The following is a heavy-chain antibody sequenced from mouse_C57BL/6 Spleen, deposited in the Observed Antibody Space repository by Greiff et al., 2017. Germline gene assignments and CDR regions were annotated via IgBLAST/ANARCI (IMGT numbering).Heavy chain of an antibody. CDR2: ISYDGSN. CDR3: ARDRVVPWFAY. D-gene: IGHD3-3*01. V-gene: IGHV3-6*01. Sequence: EVHLVESGPGLVKPSQSLSLTYSVTGYSITSGYYWNWIRQFPGNKLEWMGYISYDGSNNYNPSLKNRISITRDTSKNQFFLKLNSVTTEDTATYYCARDRVVPWFAYWGQGTLVTVSA. J-gene: IGHJ3*01. CDR1: GYSITSGYY.